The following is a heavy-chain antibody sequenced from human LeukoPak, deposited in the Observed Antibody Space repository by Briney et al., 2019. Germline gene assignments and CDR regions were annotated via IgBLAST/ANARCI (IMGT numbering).Heavy chain of an antibody. CDR3: ARDFAGWGYFDL. Sequence: PGGSLRLSCAASGFTFSSYEMNWVRQAPGKGLEWVSYISSSGSTIYYADSVKGRFTISRDNAKNSLYLQMNSLRAEDTAVYYCARDFAGWGYFDLWGRGTQVTVSS. V-gene: IGHV3-48*03. J-gene: IGHJ2*01. CDR1: GFTFSSYE. D-gene: IGHD3-9*01. CDR2: ISSSGSTI.